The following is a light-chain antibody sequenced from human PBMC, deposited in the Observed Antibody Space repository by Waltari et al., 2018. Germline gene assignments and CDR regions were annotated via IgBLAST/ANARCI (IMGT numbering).Light chain of an antibody. CDR2: GSS. CDR1: QSVSSNY. V-gene: IGKV3-20*01. J-gene: IGKJ2*01. Sequence: EIVLTQSPGTLSLSPGERATLPCRASQSVSSNYLAWYQQRPGQAPRLRIHGSSSRATGIPDRFSGSGSGTDFTHTISRLEPEDLAVYYCQQYGRSWNTFGQGTKLEIK. CDR3: QQYGRSWNT.